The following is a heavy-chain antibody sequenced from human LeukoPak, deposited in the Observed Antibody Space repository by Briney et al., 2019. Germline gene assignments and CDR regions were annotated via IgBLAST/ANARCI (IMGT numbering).Heavy chain of an antibody. CDR3: TRDVGHSTLAN. V-gene: IGHV3-33*01. J-gene: IGHJ4*02. CDR1: GFTFSNYG. D-gene: IGHD5-12*01. CDR2: IWHDGTNK. Sequence: GGSLRLSCAASGFTFSNYGMHWVRQAPGKGLEWVAVIWHDGTNKYYADSVKGRFTISRDNSKNTLYLQMNSLRAEDTAVYYCTRDVGHSTLANWGQGVLVTVSS.